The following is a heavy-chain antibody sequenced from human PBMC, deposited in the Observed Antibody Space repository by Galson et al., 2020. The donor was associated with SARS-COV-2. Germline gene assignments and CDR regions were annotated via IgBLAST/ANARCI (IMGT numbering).Heavy chain of an antibody. CDR2: ISYAGDNK. J-gene: IGHJ4*02. CDR1: GFTFNAYA. D-gene: IGHD6-19*01. Sequence: GGSLRLSCAASGFTFNAYALHWVRQAPGKGLEWVAVISYAGDNKYYADSVQGRFIISRDNSKNTLYLQMNSLRAEDTAVYYCARPSSGWYTDFFDYWGQGTLVTVSS. V-gene: IGHV3-30*04. CDR3: ARPSSGWYTDFFDY.